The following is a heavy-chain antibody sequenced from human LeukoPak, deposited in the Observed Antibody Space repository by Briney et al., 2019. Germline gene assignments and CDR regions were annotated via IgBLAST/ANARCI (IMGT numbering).Heavy chain of an antibody. D-gene: IGHD5-18*01. Sequence: SETLFLTRTVSLGSISSYFWSGLRQPAGKGLEGMGHMDYSGSTSYKPSLKSRVTVSLDPSKIQFSLKLSSVTAADTAVYYCARLGWTAVGNYWGQGTLATVSS. CDR1: LGSISSYF. V-gene: IGHV4-59*01. J-gene: IGHJ4*02. CDR2: MDYSGST. CDR3: ARLGWTAVGNY.